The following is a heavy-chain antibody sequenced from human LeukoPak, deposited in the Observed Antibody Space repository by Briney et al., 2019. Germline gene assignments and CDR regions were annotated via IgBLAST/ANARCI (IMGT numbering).Heavy chain of an antibody. CDR2: IYYTGAT. CDR3: ARVLWYCSSTSCLDGNWFDP. V-gene: IGHV4-59*11. J-gene: IGHJ5*02. Sequence: SETLSLTCTVSGGSMSVHYWSWIRQTPGKGLEWIGHIYYTGATTYNPSLKSPVTISVDTSKNQFSLKLSSVTAADTAVYYCARVLWYCSSTSCLDGNWFDPWGQGTLVTVSS. D-gene: IGHD2-2*01. CDR1: GGSMSVHY.